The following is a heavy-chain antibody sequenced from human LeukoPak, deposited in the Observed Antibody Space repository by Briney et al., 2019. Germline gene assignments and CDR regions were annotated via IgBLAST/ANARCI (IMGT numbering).Heavy chain of an antibody. D-gene: IGHD5-18*01. Sequence: ASVKVSCKASGYTFTSYAMNWVRQAPGQGREWMGWINPNSGGTNYAQKFQGRVTMTRDTSISTAYMELSRLTSDDTAVYYCAREYNYAYDYWGQGTLVTVSS. CDR3: AREYNYAYDY. CDR2: INPNSGGT. V-gene: IGHV1-2*02. CDR1: GYTFTSYA. J-gene: IGHJ4*02.